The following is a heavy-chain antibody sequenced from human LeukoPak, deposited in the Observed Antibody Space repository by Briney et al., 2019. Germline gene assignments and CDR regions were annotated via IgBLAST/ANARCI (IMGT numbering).Heavy chain of an antibody. J-gene: IGHJ4*02. D-gene: IGHD3-22*01. CDR1: GYTFTGYY. CDR2: IYPNSGGT. CDR3: ARRVSSGYFYVY. Sequence: ASVKVSCKASGYTFTGYYIHWVRQAPGQGLEWMGWIYPNSGGTNYAQKFQGRVTMTRDTSISTAYMELSRLRSDDTAVYYCARRVSSGYFYVYWGQGTLVTVSS. V-gene: IGHV1-2*02.